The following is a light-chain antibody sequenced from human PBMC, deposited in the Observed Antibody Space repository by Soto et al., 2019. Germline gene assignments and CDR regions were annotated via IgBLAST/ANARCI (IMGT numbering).Light chain of an antibody. CDR2: GAS. Sequence: EIVMTQSPATLSVSPGGGATLSCRASQSVSSNLAWYQQKPGQAPRLLIYGASTRATGIPARFSGSGSGTEFTLTSSSLQSADFAVYYCQQYNYWPPYTFGQGTKLDIK. V-gene: IGKV3-15*01. CDR1: QSVSSN. CDR3: QQYNYWPPYT. J-gene: IGKJ2*01.